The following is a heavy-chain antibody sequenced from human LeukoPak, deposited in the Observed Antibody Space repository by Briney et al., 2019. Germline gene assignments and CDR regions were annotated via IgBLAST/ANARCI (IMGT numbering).Heavy chain of an antibody. CDR3: ARARSSWYPYFDY. D-gene: IGHD6-13*01. Sequence: SETLSLTCTVSGGSISSYYWSWIRQPPGKGLEWIGYIYYSGSTNYNPSLKSRVTISVDTSKNQFSLKLSSVTAADTAVYYCARARSSWYPYFDYWGQGTLVTVSS. V-gene: IGHV4-59*01. CDR2: IYYSGST. J-gene: IGHJ4*02. CDR1: GGSISSYY.